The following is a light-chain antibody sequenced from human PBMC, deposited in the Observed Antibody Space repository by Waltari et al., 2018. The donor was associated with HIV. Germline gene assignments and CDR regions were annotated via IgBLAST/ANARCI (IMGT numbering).Light chain of an antibody. CDR3: AAWDSSLSVAV. J-gene: IGLJ3*02. V-gene: IGLV1-51*01. CDR1: SFNIGNNY. Sequence: QSVLTQPPSVSAAPGQKVTIPCSGGSFNIGNNYVSWYQQVPGTAPKLLIYDTHNRPSRIPDRFSGSKSATSATLVIDGLQTGDEADYYCAAWDSSLSVAVFGGGTQVTVL. CDR2: DTH.